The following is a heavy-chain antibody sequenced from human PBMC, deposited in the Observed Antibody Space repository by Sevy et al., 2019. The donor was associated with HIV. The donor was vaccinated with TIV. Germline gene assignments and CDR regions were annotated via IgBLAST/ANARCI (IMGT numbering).Heavy chain of an antibody. V-gene: IGHV3-30-3*01. D-gene: IGHD6-19*01. J-gene: IGHJ4*02. CDR2: ISYDGSRH. CDR3: ARDAGYSTDWYPSDY. Sequence: GGSLRLSCAASEFMFSTYAMHWVRQAPGKGLEWVAVISYDGSRHYYAYSVKGRFTISRDNSKNSLFLQMNSLRLEDTAFYCCARDAGYSTDWYPSDYWGQGTLFTVSS. CDR1: EFMFSTYA.